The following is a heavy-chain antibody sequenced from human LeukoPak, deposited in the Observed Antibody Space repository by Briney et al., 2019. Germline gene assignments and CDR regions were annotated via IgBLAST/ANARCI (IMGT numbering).Heavy chain of an antibody. V-gene: IGHV1-24*01. D-gene: IGHD1-26*01. CDR1: GYTLTELS. J-gene: IGHJ5*02. Sequence: GASVKVSCKVSGYTLTELSMHWVRQAPGKGLEWMGGFGPEDGETIYAQKFQGRVTMTEDTSTDTAYMELSSLGSEDTAVYYCATGWELLRGNWFDPWGQGTLVTVSS. CDR2: FGPEDGET. CDR3: ATGWELLRGNWFDP.